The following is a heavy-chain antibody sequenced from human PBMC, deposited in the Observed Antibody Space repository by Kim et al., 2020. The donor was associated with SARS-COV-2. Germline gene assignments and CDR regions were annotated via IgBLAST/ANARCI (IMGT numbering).Heavy chain of an antibody. J-gene: IGHJ2*01. Sequence: YNPSLKSRVTISVDTSKNQFSLKLSSVTAADTAVYYCARDHSSGLWYFDLWGRGTLVTVSS. V-gene: IGHV4-59*01. CDR3: ARDHSSGLWYFDL. D-gene: IGHD6-19*01.